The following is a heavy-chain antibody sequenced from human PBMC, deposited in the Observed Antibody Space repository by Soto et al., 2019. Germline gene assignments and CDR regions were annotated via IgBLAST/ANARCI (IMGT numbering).Heavy chain of an antibody. CDR3: ARGKLNYVLDYYYGMDV. CDR2: IYPGDSDT. D-gene: IGHD1-7*01. J-gene: IGHJ6*02. CDR1: GYSFSNYFSGYW. V-gene: IGHV5-51*01. Sequence: LGESLKISCQGSGYSFSNYFSGYWIAWVRQMPGRGLEWMGTIYPGDSDTRYSPSFQGQVTISVDTSISTAYLQWNSLKASDTATYYCARGKLNYVLDYYYGMDVWGPGTTVTVS.